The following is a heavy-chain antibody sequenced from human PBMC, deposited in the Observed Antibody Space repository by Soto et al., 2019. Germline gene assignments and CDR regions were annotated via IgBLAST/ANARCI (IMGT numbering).Heavy chain of an antibody. D-gene: IGHD6-25*01. Sequence: GGSLRLSCAASGFTCGDYYMSWIRQAPGKGLEWVSYISTSGSTIYYADSVKGRFTISRDNAKNSLYLQMNSLRAEDTAVYYCARIGAAEDGFDIWGQGTMVTVSS. J-gene: IGHJ3*02. CDR2: ISTSGSTI. V-gene: IGHV3-11*01. CDR1: GFTCGDYY. CDR3: ARIGAAEDGFDI.